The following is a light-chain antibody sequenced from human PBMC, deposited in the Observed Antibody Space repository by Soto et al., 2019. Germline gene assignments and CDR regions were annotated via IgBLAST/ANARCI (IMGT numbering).Light chain of an antibody. CDR2: AAS. V-gene: IGKV1-39*01. J-gene: IGKJ4*01. CDR1: QTISSY. Sequence: DIQMTQSPSSLSASVGDRVTITCRASQTISSYLNWYQQKPGKAPNLLISAASNLQSGVPSRFSGSASGTDFTLTISSLQPEDFATYYCQQSYSTPLTFGGGTKVEIK. CDR3: QQSYSTPLT.